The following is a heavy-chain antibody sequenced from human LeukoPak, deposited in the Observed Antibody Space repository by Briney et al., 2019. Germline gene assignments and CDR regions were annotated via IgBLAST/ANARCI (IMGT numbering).Heavy chain of an antibody. Sequence: SETLSLTCTVSGGSISSYYWSWIRQPPGKGLEWIGYIYYSGSTNYNPSLKSRVTISVDTSKNQFPLKLSSVTAADTAVYYCAKGGSWRGDAFDIWGQGTMVTVSS. CDR2: IYYSGST. CDR1: GGSISSYY. D-gene: IGHD1-26*01. J-gene: IGHJ3*02. CDR3: AKGGSWRGDAFDI. V-gene: IGHV4-59*01.